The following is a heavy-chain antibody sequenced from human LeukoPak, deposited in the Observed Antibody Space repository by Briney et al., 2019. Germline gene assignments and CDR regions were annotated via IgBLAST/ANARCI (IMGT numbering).Heavy chain of an antibody. J-gene: IGHJ4*02. CDR3: ARDEEYNGNYGPDY. V-gene: IGHV3-33*01. D-gene: IGHD4-11*01. Sequence: GGSLRLSCAASGFTFSSYGMHWVRQAPGKGLEWVAVIWYDGSKKYYANSVKGRFPIPKHNSKSTLYLQMNSLRAEDTAVYYCARDEEYNGNYGPDYWGQGTLVTVSS. CDR1: GFTFSSYG. CDR2: IWYDGSKK.